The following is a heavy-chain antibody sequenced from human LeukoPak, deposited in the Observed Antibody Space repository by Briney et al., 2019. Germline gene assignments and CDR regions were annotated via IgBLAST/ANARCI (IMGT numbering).Heavy chain of an antibody. J-gene: IGHJ4*02. CDR2: ITSGSSHI. CDR3: ARDLSGVAGYTYGRGIDY. Sequence: PGGSLRLSCAASGFTFSSYNMNWVRQTPGQGLEWVSSITSGSSHIYYADSVKGRFTISRDNAKSSLYLQMNSLRAEDTAVYYCARDLSGVAGYTYGRGIDYWGQGTLVTVSS. CDR1: GFTFSSYN. V-gene: IGHV3-21*01. D-gene: IGHD5-18*01.